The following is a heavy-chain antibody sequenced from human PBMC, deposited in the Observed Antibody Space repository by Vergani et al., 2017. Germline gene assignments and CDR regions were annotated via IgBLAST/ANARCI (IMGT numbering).Heavy chain of an antibody. CDR2: IKQDGSEK. CDR1: GFMFSNYW. CDR3: ARRDSSSPALDY. J-gene: IGHJ4*02. D-gene: IGHD6-6*01. V-gene: IGHV3-7*01. Sequence: EVQLVESGGGLVQPGGFLRLSCAASGFMFSNYWMNWVRQAPGKGLEWVANIKQDGSEKYYVDSVRGRFTISRDNAKNSLYLQMNGLRAGDTAVYYCARRDSSSPALDYWGQGTLVTVSS.